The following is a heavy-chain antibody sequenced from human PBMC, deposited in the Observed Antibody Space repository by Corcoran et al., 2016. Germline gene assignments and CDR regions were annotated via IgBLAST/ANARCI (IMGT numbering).Heavy chain of an antibody. CDR2: INSDGSST. CDR1: GFTFSSYW. V-gene: IGHV3-74*01. CDR3: ARGYHSSGWYHRGPRYYYGMDV. Sequence: EVQLVESGGGLVQPGGSLRLSCAASGFTFSSYWMHWVRQAPGKGLVWVSRINSDGSSTSYADSVKGRFTISRDNAKNTLYLQMNRLRAEDTVVYYCARGYHSSGWYHRGPRYYYGMDVWGQGTTVTVSS. D-gene: IGHD6-19*01. J-gene: IGHJ6*02.